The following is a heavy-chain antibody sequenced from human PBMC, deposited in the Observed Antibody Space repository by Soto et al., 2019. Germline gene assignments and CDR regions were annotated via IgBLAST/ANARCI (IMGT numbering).Heavy chain of an antibody. D-gene: IGHD2-2*01. CDR1: GGSISSGGYS. J-gene: IGHJ4*02. V-gene: IGHV4-30-2*01. CDR3: ARGSYPSNFAT. Sequence: SETLSLTCAVSGGSISSGGYSWSWIRQPPGKGLEWIGYIYHSGSTYYNPSLKSRVTISVDKSKNQFSLKLTSVTAADTAIYYCARGSYPSNFATWGQGTLVTVSS. CDR2: IYHSGST.